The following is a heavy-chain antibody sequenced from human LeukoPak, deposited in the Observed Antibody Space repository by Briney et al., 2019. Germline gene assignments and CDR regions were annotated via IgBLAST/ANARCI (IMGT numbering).Heavy chain of an antibody. CDR2: ITSSSSYI. Sequence: PGGSLRLSCAASGFTFSSYGMNWVRQAPGKGLEWVSSITSSSSYIYYADSVKGRFTISRDNSMDTLYLQMNSLRAEDTAVYYCARVSLLDDGGLGDYWGQGTLVTVSS. V-gene: IGHV3-21*01. CDR1: GFTFSSYG. J-gene: IGHJ4*02. CDR3: ARVSLLDDGGLGDY. D-gene: IGHD4-23*01.